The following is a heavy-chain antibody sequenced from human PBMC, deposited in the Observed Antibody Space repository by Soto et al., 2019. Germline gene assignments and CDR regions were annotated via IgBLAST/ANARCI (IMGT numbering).Heavy chain of an antibody. Sequence: PCGSLRLSCAVSGFTFSSYEMNWFRQAPGKGLEWVSYIGTSGKTIYYADSVRGRFTISRDNAKNSLYLQMNSLRAEDTAVYFCARDPAIYSGKFDYGLDVWGRGTTVTVSS. CDR3: ARDPAIYSGKFDYGLDV. V-gene: IGHV3-48*03. J-gene: IGHJ6*02. D-gene: IGHD4-4*01. CDR1: GFTFSSYE. CDR2: IGTSGKTI.